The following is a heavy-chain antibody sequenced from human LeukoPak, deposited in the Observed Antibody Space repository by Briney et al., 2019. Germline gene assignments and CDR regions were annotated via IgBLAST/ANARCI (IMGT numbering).Heavy chain of an antibody. CDR2: IYSTGST. J-gene: IGHJ4*02. CDR1: GVTVSSNF. V-gene: IGHV3-66*02. CDR3: ARGALGSRLPYFYN. D-gene: IGHD3-10*01. Sequence: GGSLRLSCAASGVTVSSNFMTWVRQAPGKGLEWVSVIYSTGSTYYADSVKGRCTISRDPSKNTVYLQMNSLRAEDTAVYYCARGALGSRLPYFYNWGQGTVVTVSS.